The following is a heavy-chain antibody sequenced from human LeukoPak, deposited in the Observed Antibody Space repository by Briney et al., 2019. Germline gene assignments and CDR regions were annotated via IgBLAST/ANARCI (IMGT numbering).Heavy chain of an antibody. CDR2: ISWNSGSI. Sequence: PGRSLRLSCAASGFTFDDYAMHWVRQAPGKGLEWVSGISWNSGSIGYADSVKGRFTISRDNAKNSLYLQMNSLRAEDTALYYCAKDNDYGDLGVLDYWGQGTLVTVSS. CDR1: GFTFDDYA. J-gene: IGHJ4*02. D-gene: IGHD4-17*01. CDR3: AKDNDYGDLGVLDY. V-gene: IGHV3-9*01.